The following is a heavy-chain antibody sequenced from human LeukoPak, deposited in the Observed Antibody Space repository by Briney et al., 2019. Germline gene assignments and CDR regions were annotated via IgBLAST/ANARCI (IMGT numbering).Heavy chain of an antibody. CDR1: GFTFDDYA. CDR3: AKDIYYYDSSGSLDY. Sequence: PGRSLRLSCAASGFTFDDYAMHWVRQAPGKGLGWDSGISWNSGSIGYADSVKGRFTISRDNAKNSLYLQMNSLRAEDTALYYCAKDIYYYDSSGSLDYWGQGTLVTVSS. V-gene: IGHV3-9*01. CDR2: ISWNSGSI. D-gene: IGHD3-22*01. J-gene: IGHJ4*02.